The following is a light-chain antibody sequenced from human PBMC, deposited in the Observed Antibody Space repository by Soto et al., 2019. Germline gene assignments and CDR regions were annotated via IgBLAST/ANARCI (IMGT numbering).Light chain of an antibody. V-gene: IGKV3-20*01. Sequence: EIVLTQSPGTLSLSPGERATLSCRASQSVSSSYLAWYQQKPGQAPRLLIYGASSRATGIPDRFSGSGSGTDFTLPISRLEPEDFAVYYCKQYGSSPAITFGQGTRLEIK. CDR1: QSVSSSY. J-gene: IGKJ5*01. CDR2: GAS. CDR3: KQYGSSPAIT.